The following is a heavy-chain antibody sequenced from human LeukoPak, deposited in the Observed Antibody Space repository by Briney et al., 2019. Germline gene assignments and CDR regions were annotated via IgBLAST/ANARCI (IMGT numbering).Heavy chain of an antibody. CDR3: ARDNQLAAAGNFDY. J-gene: IGHJ4*02. CDR2: ISYDGSNK. Sequence: GGSLRLSCAASGFTFSSYAMHWVRQAPGKGLEWVAVISYDGSNKYYADSVKGRFTIPRDNSKNTLYLQMNNLRAEDTAVYYCARDNQLAAAGNFDYWGQGTLVTVSS. D-gene: IGHD6-13*01. V-gene: IGHV3-30*01. CDR1: GFTFSSYA.